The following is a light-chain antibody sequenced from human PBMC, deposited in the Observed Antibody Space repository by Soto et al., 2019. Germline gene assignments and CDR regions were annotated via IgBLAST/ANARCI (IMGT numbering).Light chain of an antibody. V-gene: IGLV2-23*02. CDR1: SSDVGDYNL. CDR3: CSYAGSSTWV. CDR2: EVS. J-gene: IGLJ3*02. Sequence: QSALTQPASVSGSPGQSITISCTGTSSDVGDYNLVSWYQQPPGKAPKLMIYEVSERPSGVSNRFSGSKSGHTASLTISGLQAEDEADYYCCSYAGSSTWVFGGGTKLTVL.